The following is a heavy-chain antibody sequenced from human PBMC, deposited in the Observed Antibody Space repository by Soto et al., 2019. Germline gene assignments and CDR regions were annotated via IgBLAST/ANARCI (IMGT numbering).Heavy chain of an antibody. V-gene: IGHV1-69*04. D-gene: IGHD6-13*01. CDR3: ARDPRPTAAASEYFQH. Sequence: AASVKVSCKASGGTFSSYTISWVRQAPGQGLEWMGRIIPILGIANYAQKFQGRVTITADKSTSTAYMELSSLRSEDTAVYYCARDPRPTAAASEYFQHWGQGTLVTVSS. CDR1: GGTFSSYT. CDR2: IIPILGIA. J-gene: IGHJ1*01.